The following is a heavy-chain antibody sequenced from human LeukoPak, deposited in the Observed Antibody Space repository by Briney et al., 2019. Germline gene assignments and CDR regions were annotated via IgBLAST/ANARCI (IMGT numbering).Heavy chain of an antibody. CDR1: GGSISSSSYY. V-gene: IGHV4-39*01. CDR3: AREESMVRGASWFDP. Sequence: SETLSLTCTVSGGSISSSSYYWGWLRQPPGKGLEWIGSIYYSGSTYYNPSLKSRVTISVETSKNQFSLKLSSVTAADTAVYYCAREESMVRGASWFDPWGQGTLVTVSP. CDR2: IYYSGST. J-gene: IGHJ5*02. D-gene: IGHD3-10*01.